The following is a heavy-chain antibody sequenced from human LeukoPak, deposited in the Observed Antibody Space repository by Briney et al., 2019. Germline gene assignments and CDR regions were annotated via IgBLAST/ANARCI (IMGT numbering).Heavy chain of an antibody. V-gene: IGHV1-69*04. J-gene: IGHJ4*02. CDR2: IIPILGIA. CDR1: GGTFSSYA. Sequence: GASVKLSCKASGGTFSSYAISWVPQAPGKGLEGMVRIIPILGIANYAQKFQGRVTITADKSTSTAYMELSSLRSEDTAVYYCARVNPVPYSSEVCRDYWGQGTLVTVSS. CDR3: ARVNPVPYSSEVCRDY. D-gene: IGHD1-26*01.